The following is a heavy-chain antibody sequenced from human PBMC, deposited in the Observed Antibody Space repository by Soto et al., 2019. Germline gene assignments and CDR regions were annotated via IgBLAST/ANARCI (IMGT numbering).Heavy chain of an antibody. V-gene: IGHV1-8*01. CDR1: GYTFTSYD. Sequence: ASVKVSCKASGYTFTSYDINWVRQATGQGLEWMGWMNPNSGSTGYAQKFKGRVTMTRNTSLSTAYMELSSLRSEHTAVYYCAMIHLGELSYTTRGQENDAFDIWGQGTMVTVSS. D-gene: IGHD3-16*02. J-gene: IGHJ3*02. CDR3: AMIHLGELSYTTRGQENDAFDI. CDR2: MNPNSGST.